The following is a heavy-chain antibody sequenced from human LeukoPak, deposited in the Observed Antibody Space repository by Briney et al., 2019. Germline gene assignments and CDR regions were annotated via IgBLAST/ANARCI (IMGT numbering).Heavy chain of an antibody. CDR1: GGSISSGGYY. J-gene: IGHJ4*02. D-gene: IGHD2-2*01. V-gene: IGHV4-31*03. Sequence: SQTLSLTCTVSGGSISSGGYYWSWIRQHPGKGLEWVGYIYYSGNTYYNPSLKSRVIISVDTSKNQFSLKLSSVTAADTAVYYCARSRGGYCSSTSCSRFDYWGQGTLVTVSS. CDR2: IYYSGNT. CDR3: ARSRGGYCSSTSCSRFDY.